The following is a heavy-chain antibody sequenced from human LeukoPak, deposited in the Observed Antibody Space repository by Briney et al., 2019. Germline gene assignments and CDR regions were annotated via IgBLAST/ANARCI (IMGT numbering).Heavy chain of an antibody. CDR1: GFTFSSYS. Sequence: PGGSLRLSCAASGFTFSSYSMNWGGQAPGKELEWISYFVTTSSTIYYAPSVKGRFTISRENAKNSLYLKMTSLRDDDTAVYYCARDNWNDEAYFDFWGQGTLVTVSA. CDR3: ARDNWNDEAYFDF. V-gene: IGHV3-48*02. D-gene: IGHD1-20*01. J-gene: IGHJ4*02. CDR2: FVTTSSTI.